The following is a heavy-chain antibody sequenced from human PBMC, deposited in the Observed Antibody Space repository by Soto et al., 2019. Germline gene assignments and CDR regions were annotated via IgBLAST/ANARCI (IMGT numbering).Heavy chain of an antibody. Sequence: HLGGSLRLSCAAPVVTVGNNSMTWVRQAPGKGLEWVSVIFRGGHTYYADAMKGRFTISRDNSKNTLDLQMNSLRAEDTAVYYCTRDLPGYGSSRPREWGQGT. CDR2: IFRGGHT. V-gene: IGHV3-53*01. CDR1: VVTVGNNS. D-gene: IGHD6-13*01. CDR3: TRDLPGYGSSRPRE. J-gene: IGHJ4*02.